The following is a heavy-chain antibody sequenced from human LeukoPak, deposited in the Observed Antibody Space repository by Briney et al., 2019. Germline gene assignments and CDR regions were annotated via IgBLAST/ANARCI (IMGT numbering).Heavy chain of an antibody. CDR3: ARVMITFGGVIVKLVKSMDV. Sequence: GASVKVSCKASGYTFTSYGISWVRQAPGQGLEWMGWISAYNGNTNYAQKLQGRVTMTTDTSTSTAYMELRSLRSDDTAVYYCARVMITFGGVIVKLVKSMDVWGQGTTVTVSS. CDR2: ISAYNGNT. D-gene: IGHD3-16*02. J-gene: IGHJ6*02. CDR1: GYTFTSYG. V-gene: IGHV1-18*01.